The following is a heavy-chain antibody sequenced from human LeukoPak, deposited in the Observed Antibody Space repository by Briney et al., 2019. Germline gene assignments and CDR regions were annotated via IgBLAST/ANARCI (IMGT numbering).Heavy chain of an antibody. J-gene: IGHJ5*02. V-gene: IGHV3-48*03. CDR1: GFTFSSYE. D-gene: IGHD5-18*01. CDR3: ARGYSYGFWFDP. CDR2: ISSSGSTI. Sequence: GGSLRLSCAAPGFTFSSYEMNWVRQAPGKGLEWVSYISSSGSTIYYADSVKGRFTISRDNAKNSLYLQMNSLRAEDTAVYYCARGYSYGFWFDPWGQGTLVTVSS.